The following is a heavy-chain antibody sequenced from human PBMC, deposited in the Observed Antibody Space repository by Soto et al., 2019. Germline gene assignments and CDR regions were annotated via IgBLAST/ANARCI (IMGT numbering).Heavy chain of an antibody. CDR3: ARVETCSSTSCYSVFDY. V-gene: IGHV3-74*03. CDR1: GFTFSSYW. Sequence: EVQLVESGGGLVQPGGSLRLSCAASGFTFSSYWMHWVRQAPGKGLVWVSRINSDGSSTTYADSVKGRFTISRYNAKNTLYLQMNSLRAEDTAVYYCARVETCSSTSCYSVFDYWGQGTLVTGSS. CDR2: INSDGSST. D-gene: IGHD2-2*01. J-gene: IGHJ4*02.